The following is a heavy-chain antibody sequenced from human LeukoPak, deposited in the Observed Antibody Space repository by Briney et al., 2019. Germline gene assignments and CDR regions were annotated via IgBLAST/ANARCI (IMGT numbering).Heavy chain of an antibody. CDR3: ARVLYGDYSPFDS. J-gene: IGHJ4*02. CDR2: MNPNSGNT. D-gene: IGHD4-17*01. Sequence: ASVKVSCKASGYTFTSYDINWVRQATGQGLEWMGWMNPNSGNTAYAQKFRGRVTMTRNTSISTAYMELSSLRSEDTAVYYCARVLYGDYSPFDSWGQGTLVTVSS. CDR1: GYTFTSYD. V-gene: IGHV1-8*01.